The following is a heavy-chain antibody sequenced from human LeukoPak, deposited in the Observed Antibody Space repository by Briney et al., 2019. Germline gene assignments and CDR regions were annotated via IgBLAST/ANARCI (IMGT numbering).Heavy chain of an antibody. CDR1: GFTFSSYG. D-gene: IGHD4-17*01. Sequence: GGSLRLSCAASGFTFSSYGMSWVRQAPGKGLEWVSSISSSSSYIYYADSVKGRFTISRDNAKNSLYLQMNSLRAEDTAVYYCARGSTTLAGFDYWGQGTLVTVSS. CDR3: ARGSTTLAGFDY. V-gene: IGHV3-21*01. CDR2: ISSSSSYI. J-gene: IGHJ4*02.